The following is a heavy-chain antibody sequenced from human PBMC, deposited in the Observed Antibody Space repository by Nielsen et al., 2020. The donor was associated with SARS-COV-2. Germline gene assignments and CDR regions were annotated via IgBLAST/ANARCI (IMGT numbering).Heavy chain of an antibody. CDR2: ISGSGGST. Sequence: GESLKISCAASGFTFSSYAMSWVRQAPGRGLEWVSAISGSGGSTYYADSVKGRFTISRDNSKNTLYLQMNSLRAEDTAVYYCARTYYGDYDAGYYMDVWGKGTTVTVSS. CDR1: GFTFSSYA. V-gene: IGHV3-23*01. CDR3: ARTYYGDYDAGYYMDV. D-gene: IGHD4-17*01. J-gene: IGHJ6*03.